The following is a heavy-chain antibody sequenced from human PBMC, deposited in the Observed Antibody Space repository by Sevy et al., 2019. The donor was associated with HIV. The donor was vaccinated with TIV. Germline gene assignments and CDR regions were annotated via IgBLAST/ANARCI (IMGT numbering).Heavy chain of an antibody. Sequence: SGTLSLTCTVSGGSISSGDYYWSWMRQPPGKGLEWIGYIYYSGITYYNPSLKSRVTISVDTVRSQFSLKLSSVTAADTAVYYCARYCTSTSTYNWFDPWGQGTLVTVSS. CDR1: GGSISSGDYY. CDR3: ARYCTSTSTYNWFDP. V-gene: IGHV4-30-4*01. J-gene: IGHJ5*02. D-gene: IGHD2-2*01. CDR2: IYYSGIT.